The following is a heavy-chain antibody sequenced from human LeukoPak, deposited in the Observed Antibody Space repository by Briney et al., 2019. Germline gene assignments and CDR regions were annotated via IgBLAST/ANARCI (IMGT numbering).Heavy chain of an antibody. Sequence: GGSLRLSCAASGFTFSDYWMTWVRQAPGKGLEWVANIKEDGTTKHYVDSVKGRFTISRDNAKGSLYLQMNSLRAEDTALYYCARGPSTVVTTRWGQGTLVAVSS. CDR2: IKEDGTTK. D-gene: IGHD2-21*02. J-gene: IGHJ4*02. CDR3: ARGPSTVVTTR. CDR1: GFTFSDYW. V-gene: IGHV3-7*01.